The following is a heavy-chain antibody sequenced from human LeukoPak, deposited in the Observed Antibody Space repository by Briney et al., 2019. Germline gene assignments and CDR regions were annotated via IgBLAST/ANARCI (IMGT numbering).Heavy chain of an antibody. Sequence: ASVKVSCKASGYTFTGYYMHWVRQAPGQGLEWMGWINPNSGGTNYAQKFQGRVTMTRDTSISTAYMRLSRLRSDDTAVYYCARGYIVVVPAAFYYYYGMDVWGQGTTVTVSS. V-gene: IGHV1-2*02. D-gene: IGHD2-2*01. CDR2: INPNSGGT. CDR3: ARGYIVVVPAAFYYYYGMDV. CDR1: GYTFTGYY. J-gene: IGHJ6*02.